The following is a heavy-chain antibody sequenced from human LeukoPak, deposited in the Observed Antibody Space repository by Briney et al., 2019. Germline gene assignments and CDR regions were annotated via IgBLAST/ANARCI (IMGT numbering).Heavy chain of an antibody. J-gene: IGHJ4*02. Sequence: PGGSLRLSCAASGFTFTSYDMSWVRQAPGKGLEWVSGISGSGGSTYYADSVKGRFTISRDNSKNTLYLQMNSLRDEDTAVYYCAKDLYPLSSGYLFDCWGQGTLVTVSS. CDR3: AKDLYPLSSGYLFDC. D-gene: IGHD3-22*01. V-gene: IGHV3-23*01. CDR2: ISGSGGST. CDR1: GFTFTSYD.